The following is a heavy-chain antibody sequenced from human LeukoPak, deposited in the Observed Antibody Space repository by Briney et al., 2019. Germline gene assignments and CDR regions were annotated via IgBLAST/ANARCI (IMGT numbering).Heavy chain of an antibody. CDR3: ARGAPPDY. V-gene: IGHV3-30-3*01. CDR2: ISHDGSNK. J-gene: IGHJ4*02. CDR1: GFPFSTYA. Sequence: GGSLRLSCAASGFPFSTYAMYWVCQAPGKGLEWVAVISHDGSNKYYADSVKGRFTISRDNSKNTLYLQMNSLSAEDTAVYYCARGAPPDYWGQGTLLTVSS.